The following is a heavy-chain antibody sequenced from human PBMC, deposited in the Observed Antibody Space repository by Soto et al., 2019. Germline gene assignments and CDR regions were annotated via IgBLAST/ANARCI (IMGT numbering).Heavy chain of an antibody. CDR3: ARGQRILTRYYDFWSGSLNWFDP. D-gene: IGHD3-3*01. CDR2: INPSGGST. V-gene: IGHV1-46*01. CDR1: GYTFTSYY. Sequence: GASVKVSCKASGYTFTSYYMHWVRQAPGQGLEWMGIINPSGGSTSYAQKFQGRVTMTRDTSTSTVYMELSSLRSEDTAVYYCARGQRILTRYYDFWSGSLNWFDPWGQGTLVTVSS. J-gene: IGHJ5*02.